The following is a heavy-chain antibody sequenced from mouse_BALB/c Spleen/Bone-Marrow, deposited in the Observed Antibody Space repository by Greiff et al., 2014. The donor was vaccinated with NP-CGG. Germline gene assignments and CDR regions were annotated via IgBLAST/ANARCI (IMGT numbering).Heavy chain of an antibody. Sequence: QVQLQQSGPELVKPGASVRISCKASGYTFTSYYIHWVKQRPGQGLEWIGWIYPGNVNTKYNEKFKVKATLTADKSSSTAYMQLSSLTSEDSAVYVCARHKWAMDYGGQGTSVTVSS. V-gene: IGHV1S56*01. D-gene: IGHD1-3*01. CDR2: IYPGNVNT. CDR3: ARHKWAMDY. CDR1: GYTFTSYY. J-gene: IGHJ4*01.